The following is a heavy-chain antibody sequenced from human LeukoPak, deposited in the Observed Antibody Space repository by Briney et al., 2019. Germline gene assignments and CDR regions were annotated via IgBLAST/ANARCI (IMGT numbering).Heavy chain of an antibody. CDR2: IVVGSGNT. CDR3: AADPKGFDAFDI. V-gene: IGHV1-58*02. Sequence: SVKVSCKASGYTFTSYGISWVRQARGQRLEWIGWIVVGSGNTNYAQKFQERVTITRDMSTSTAYMELSSLRSEDTAVYYCAADPKGFDAFDIWGQGTMVTVSS. J-gene: IGHJ3*02. CDR1: GYTFTSYG.